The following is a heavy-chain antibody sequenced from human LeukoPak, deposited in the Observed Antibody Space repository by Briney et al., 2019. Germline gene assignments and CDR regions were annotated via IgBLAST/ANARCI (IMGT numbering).Heavy chain of an antibody. J-gene: IGHJ4*02. V-gene: IGHV3-23*01. D-gene: IGHD4-11*01. CDR1: GFTFSDYA. CDR3: ARSVPDYTRFDY. CDR2: FKTNSGQV. Sequence: GGSLRLSCVASGFTFSDYAMNWVRQAPGKGLEWVSTFKTNSGQVSYAESVRGRFTTSRDNSKNTVYLQMSSLRAEDTALYYCARSVPDYTRFDYWGQGALVTVSP.